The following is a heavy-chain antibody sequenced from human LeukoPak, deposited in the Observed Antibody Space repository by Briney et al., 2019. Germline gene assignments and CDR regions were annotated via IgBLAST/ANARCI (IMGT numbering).Heavy chain of an antibody. CDR2: IKQDGSEK. Sequence: GGSLRLSCAAFGFTFSSYWMSWVRQAPGKGLEWVANIKQDGSEKYYVDSVKGRFTISRDNAKNSLYLQMNSLRAEDTAVYYCARDIGYFDYWGQGTLVTVSS. CDR1: GFTFSSYW. D-gene: IGHD1-26*01. V-gene: IGHV3-7*01. CDR3: ARDIGYFDY. J-gene: IGHJ4*02.